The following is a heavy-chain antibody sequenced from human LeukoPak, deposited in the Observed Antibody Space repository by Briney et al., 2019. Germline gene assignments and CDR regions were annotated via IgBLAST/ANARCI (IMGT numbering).Heavy chain of an antibody. V-gene: IGHV3-33*06. CDR3: AKRGVVIRVILVGFHKEAYYFDS. Sequence: GRSLRLSCAASGFIFSSYGMHWVRQAPGKGLEWVAVIYYDGSNKYYADSVKGRFTISTDNPKNTLYLQMNSLRAEDTAVYFCAKRGVVIRVILVGFHKEAYYFDSWGQGALVTVSS. J-gene: IGHJ4*02. CDR2: IYYDGSNK. CDR1: GFIFSSYG. D-gene: IGHD3-22*01.